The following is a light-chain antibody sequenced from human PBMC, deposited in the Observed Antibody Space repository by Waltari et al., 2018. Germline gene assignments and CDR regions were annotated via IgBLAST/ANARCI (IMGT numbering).Light chain of an antibody. CDR3: CSYAGAYTFV. J-gene: IGLJ3*02. CDR2: DVV. CDR1: INDVGVEDY. Sequence: QSALTQPHSVSASPGQSVTIPCSGSINDVGVEDYVSWYQQLPGKAPKLILYDVVKRPSGVPALFPGSKYGTTASLTISGLQTDDEATYYCCSYAGAYTFVFGGGTKLTVL. V-gene: IGLV2-11*01.